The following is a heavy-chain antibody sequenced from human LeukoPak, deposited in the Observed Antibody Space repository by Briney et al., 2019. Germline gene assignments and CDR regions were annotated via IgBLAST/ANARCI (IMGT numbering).Heavy chain of an antibody. CDR2: ISAYNGNT. CDR1: GNTFSNYG. CDR3: TRASEYSSSSDWFDP. Sequence: ASVKVSCKASGNTFSNYGISWVRQAPGQGLEWMGWISAYNGNTNYARKIQGRVTMTTDTSTSTAYMELRSLRSDDTAVYYCTRASEYSSSSDWFDPWGQGTLVTVSS. J-gene: IGHJ5*02. D-gene: IGHD6-6*01. V-gene: IGHV1-18*01.